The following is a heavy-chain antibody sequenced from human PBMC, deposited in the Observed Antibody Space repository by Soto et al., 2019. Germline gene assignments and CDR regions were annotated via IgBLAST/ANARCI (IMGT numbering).Heavy chain of an antibody. V-gene: IGHV5-51*01. J-gene: IGHJ3*02. D-gene: IGHD7-27*01. Sequence: GESLKISCKGSGYSFTSYWIGWVRQMPGKGLEWVGIIYPGGSDTRYSPSFQGQVTISADNSISTAYLQWSSLMASDAAMYYGAEGYKRLGMMGVGGAFDIWGQGTMVTVSS. CDR2: IYPGGSDT. CDR1: GYSFTSYW. CDR3: AEGYKRLGMMGVGGAFDI.